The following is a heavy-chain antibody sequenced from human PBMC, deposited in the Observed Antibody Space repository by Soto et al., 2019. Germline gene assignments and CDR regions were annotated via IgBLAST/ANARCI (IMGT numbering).Heavy chain of an antibody. J-gene: IGHJ2*01. Sequence: QVQLQESGPGLVKPSETLSLTCTVSGGSISSYYWSWIRQPPGKGLEWIGYIYYSGSTNYNPSLKSRVTISVDTSKNQFSLKLSSVTAADTAVYYCARRGDIVVVTASKVDWYFDLWGRGTLVTVSS. CDR1: GGSISSYY. V-gene: IGHV4-59*08. CDR3: ARRGDIVVVTASKVDWYFDL. CDR2: IYYSGST. D-gene: IGHD2-21*02.